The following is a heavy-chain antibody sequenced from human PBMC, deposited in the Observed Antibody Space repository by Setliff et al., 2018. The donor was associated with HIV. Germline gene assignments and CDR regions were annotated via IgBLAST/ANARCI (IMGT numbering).Heavy chain of an antibody. V-gene: IGHV4-38-2*02. J-gene: IGHJ6*03. CDR3: ARDPFEYYYDSSGREAYMDV. Sequence: PSETLSLTCAVSGYSISSGYYWGWIRQPPGKGLEWIGSIYHSGSTYYNPSLKSRVTISVYPSKNQFSLKLSSVTAADTAVYYCARDPFEYYYDSSGREAYMDVWGKGTTVTVSS. CDR1: GYSISSGYY. CDR2: IYHSGST. D-gene: IGHD3-22*01.